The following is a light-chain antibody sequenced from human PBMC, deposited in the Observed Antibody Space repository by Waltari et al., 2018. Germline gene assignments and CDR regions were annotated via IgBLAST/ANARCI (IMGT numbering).Light chain of an antibody. V-gene: IGLV1-51*01. CDR2: DNN. Sequence: QSVLTQPPSVSAAPGQKVTISCSGSSSNIGNNYVSWYQQFPGKAPKLLIYDNNKRPSGIPDRFSCSKSGTSATLGITGLQTGDEADYYCGTWDSSLSAGGVFGTGTKVTVL. CDR1: SSNIGNNY. CDR3: GTWDSSLSAGGV. J-gene: IGLJ1*01.